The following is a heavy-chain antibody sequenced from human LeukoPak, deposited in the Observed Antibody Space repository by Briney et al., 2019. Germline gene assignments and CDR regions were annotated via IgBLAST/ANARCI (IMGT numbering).Heavy chain of an antibody. D-gene: IGHD2-15*01. CDR3: ARYGCSGGSCYPDY. V-gene: IGHV3-11*01. Sequence: GGSLRLSCAASGFTFSDYYMSWIRQAPGKGLERVSHISSSGSTIYYADSVKGRFTISRDNAKNSLYLQMNSLRAEDTAVYYCARYGCSGGSCYPDYWGQGTLVTVSS. CDR1: GFTFSDYY. J-gene: IGHJ4*02. CDR2: ISSSGSTI.